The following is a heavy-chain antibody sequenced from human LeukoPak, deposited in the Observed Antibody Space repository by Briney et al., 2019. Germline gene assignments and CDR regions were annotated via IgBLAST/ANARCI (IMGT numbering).Heavy chain of an antibody. CDR2: IYYSGST. J-gene: IGHJ4*02. V-gene: IGHV4-59*01. D-gene: IGHD3-22*01. Sequence: SETLSLTCTVSGGSISSYYWSWVRQPPGKGLEWIGYIYYSGSTNYNPSPTSRGTISVEKSKNKFSLKLSSVTAADTAVYYCARGCYDSSGYYEAYWGQGTLVTVSS. CDR1: GGSISSYY. CDR3: ARGCYDSSGYYEAY.